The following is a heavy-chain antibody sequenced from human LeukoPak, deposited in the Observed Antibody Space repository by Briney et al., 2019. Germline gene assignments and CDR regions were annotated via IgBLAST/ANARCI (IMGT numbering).Heavy chain of an antibody. J-gene: IGHJ3*02. Sequence: SETLSLTCAVYGGSFSGYYWSWIRQPPGKGLEWIGEINHSGSTNYDPSLKSRVTISVDTSKNQFSLKLSSVTAADTAVYYCAREGVAKHDAFDIWGQGTMVTVSS. CDR1: GGSFSGYY. D-gene: IGHD6-13*01. V-gene: IGHV4-34*01. CDR2: INHSGST. CDR3: AREGVAKHDAFDI.